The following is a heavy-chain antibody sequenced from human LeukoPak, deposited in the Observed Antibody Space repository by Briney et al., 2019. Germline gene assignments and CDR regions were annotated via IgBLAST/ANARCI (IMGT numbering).Heavy chain of an antibody. CDR1: GFTFSSYS. V-gene: IGHV3-48*04. Sequence: GGSLRLSCAASGFTFSSYSMNWVRQAPGKGLEWVSYISSSSSTIYYADSVRGRFTISRDNAKNLLYLQMNSLRAEDTAVYYCARETDSTLFDYWGQGTLVTVSS. CDR2: ISSSSSTI. J-gene: IGHJ4*02. D-gene: IGHD2-2*01. CDR3: ARETDSTLFDY.